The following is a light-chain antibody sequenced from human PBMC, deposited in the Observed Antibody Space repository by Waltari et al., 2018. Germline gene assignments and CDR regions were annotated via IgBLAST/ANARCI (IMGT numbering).Light chain of an antibody. Sequence: EIVLTQSPETLSVSSGDRAILSCRASQSVSSGHLAWYQQTPGQAPRLLIFGASSRAVGIPDRFSGSGSGTDFTLTISSLEPEDFAVYYCQQYGSSPYTFGQGTKVDFK. CDR1: QSVSSGH. CDR2: GAS. CDR3: QQYGSSPYT. V-gene: IGKV3-20*01. J-gene: IGKJ2*01.